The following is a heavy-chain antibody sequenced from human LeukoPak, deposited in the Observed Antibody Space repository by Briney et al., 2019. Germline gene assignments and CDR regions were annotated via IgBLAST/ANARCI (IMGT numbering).Heavy chain of an antibody. Sequence: GGSLRLSCAASGFTFPTYTMNWVRQAPGKGLEWVASISSSSRFIYYGDSLRGRFTISRDNAKNSLYLRINSLRAEDTAIYYCARDFYGRDLAGNWLDHWGQGTPVTVSS. D-gene: IGHD2/OR15-2a*01. CDR2: ISSSSRFI. V-gene: IGHV3-21*01. CDR3: ARDFYGRDLAGNWLDH. J-gene: IGHJ5*02. CDR1: GFTFPTYT.